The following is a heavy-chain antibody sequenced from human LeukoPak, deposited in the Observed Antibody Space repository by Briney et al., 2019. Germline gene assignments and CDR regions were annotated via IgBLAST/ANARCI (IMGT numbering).Heavy chain of an antibody. D-gene: IGHD2-2*01. V-gene: IGHV1-69*13. CDR1: RGTFSSYA. J-gene: IGHJ4*02. CDR3: ARRKGLGCSSTSCYVGPIDY. Sequence: SVKVSCKASRGTFSSYAISWVRQAPGQGLEWMGGIIPIFGTANYAQKFQGRVTITADESTSTAYMELSSLRSEDTAVYYCARRKGLGCSSTSCYVGPIDYWGQGTLVTVSS. CDR2: IIPIFGTA.